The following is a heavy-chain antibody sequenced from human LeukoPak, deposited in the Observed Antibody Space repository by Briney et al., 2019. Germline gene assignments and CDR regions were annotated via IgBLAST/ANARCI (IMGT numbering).Heavy chain of an antibody. V-gene: IGHV3-23*01. J-gene: IGHJ4*02. Sequence: PGGSLRLSCAVSGFTFSTYWMSWVRQAPGKGLEWVSAISGSGGSTYYADSVKGRFTISRDNSKNTLYLQMNSLRAEDTAVYYCARQRFMSVAGTQYYFDSWGQGSLVTVSS. CDR3: ARQRFMSVAGTQYYFDS. CDR1: GFTFSTYW. CDR2: ISGSGGST. D-gene: IGHD6-19*01.